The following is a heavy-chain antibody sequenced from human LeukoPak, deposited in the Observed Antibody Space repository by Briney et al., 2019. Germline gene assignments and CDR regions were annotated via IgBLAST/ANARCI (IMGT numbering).Heavy chain of an antibody. CDR2: FDPEGGET. J-gene: IGHJ6*02. D-gene: IGHD5-18*01. CDR1: GYTLTELS. CDR3: ATERGAYSYGYAPTYYYYGMDV. Sequence: ASVKVSCKVSGYTLTELSMHWVRQAPGKGLEWMGGFDPEGGETIYAQKFQGRVTMTEDTSTDTAYMELSSLRSEDTAVYYCATERGAYSYGYAPTYYYYGMDVWGQGTTVTVSS. V-gene: IGHV1-24*01.